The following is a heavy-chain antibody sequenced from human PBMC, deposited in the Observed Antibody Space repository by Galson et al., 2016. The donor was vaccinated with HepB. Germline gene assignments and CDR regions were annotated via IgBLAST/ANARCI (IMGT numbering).Heavy chain of an antibody. V-gene: IGHV3-53*01. J-gene: IGHJ4*01. CDR3: VRMGHCPAYGVCFNNYFHW. Sequence: SLRLSCAVSGITVSDTYMSWVRQAPGKGLEWLSEIDGADGGDGITHYTDSVKGRFAISRDNSKNALYLQMNSLRADDTALYFCVRMGHCPAYGVCFNNYFHWWGHGTLVTVS. CDR1: GITVSDTY. CDR2: IDGADGGDGIT. D-gene: IGHD2-8*01.